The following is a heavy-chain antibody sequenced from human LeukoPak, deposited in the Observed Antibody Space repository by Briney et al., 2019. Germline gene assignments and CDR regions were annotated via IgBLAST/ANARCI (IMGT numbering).Heavy chain of an antibody. CDR3: ARDPHGGSGSDPHDAFDI. CDR2: IKNDGRSP. J-gene: IGHJ3*02. V-gene: IGHV3-74*01. D-gene: IGHD1-26*01. Sequence: GGSLRLSCAASGFTFSSYAMSWVRQAPGKGLVWVSRIKNDGRSPSYADSVKGRFTISSDNAKNTVYLQIDSLGAEDTAVYYCARDPHGGSGSDPHDAFDIWGQGTMVTVSS. CDR1: GFTFSSYA.